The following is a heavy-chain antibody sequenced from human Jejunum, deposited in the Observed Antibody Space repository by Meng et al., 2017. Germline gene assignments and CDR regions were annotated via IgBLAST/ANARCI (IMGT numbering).Heavy chain of an antibody. D-gene: IGHD5-12*01. J-gene: IGHJ4*02. CDR3: ARGGSGYDPADY. Sequence: QVQLGQSGAEVEKPGASVKVSCKASGYTFIDYALYWVRQAPGQGLEWMGWINTNTGNPRYAQGFAGRFAFSLDTSVSTAFLQISSLKPEDSGVYYCARGGSGYDPADYWGQGTLVTVSS. V-gene: IGHV7-4-1*02. CDR2: INTNTGNP. CDR1: GYTFIDYA.